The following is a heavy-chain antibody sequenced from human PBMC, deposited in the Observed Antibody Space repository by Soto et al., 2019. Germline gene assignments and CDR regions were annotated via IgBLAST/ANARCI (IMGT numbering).Heavy chain of an antibody. CDR1: GFTFSGHY. D-gene: IGHD4-17*01. J-gene: IGHJ4*02. CDR2: VRDKANSYST. Sequence: EVHLVESGGDLVQPGGSLRLSCAASGFTFSGHYIAWVRQAPGKGLEWVGHVRDKANSYSTEYAASVKGRFTISRDDSKYSLFLQMNSLQTEDTAVYYCTRAPDDYGHTYLDYWGQGTLVTVSS. CDR3: TRAPDDYGHTYLDY. V-gene: IGHV3-72*01.